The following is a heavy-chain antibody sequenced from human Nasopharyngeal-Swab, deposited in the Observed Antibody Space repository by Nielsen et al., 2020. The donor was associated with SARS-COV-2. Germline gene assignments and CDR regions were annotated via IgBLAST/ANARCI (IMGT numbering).Heavy chain of an antibody. CDR2: INPGSGGT. CDR1: GYTFSTFA. CDR3: ARRGRCSGSSCDMDV. V-gene: IGHV1-46*01. J-gene: IGHJ6*02. Sequence: ASVKVSCKASGYTFSTFAINWVRQAPGQGLEWMGMINPGSGGTTYAQKFQGRVTMTRDTSTSTVFMDLSSLRSEDTAVYYCARRGRCSGSSCDMDVWGQGTTVTVSS. D-gene: IGHD2-2*01.